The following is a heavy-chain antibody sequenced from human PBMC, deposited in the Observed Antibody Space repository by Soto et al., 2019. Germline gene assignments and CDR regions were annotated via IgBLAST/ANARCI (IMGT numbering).Heavy chain of an antibody. J-gene: IGHJ6*02. V-gene: IGHV5-51*01. D-gene: IGHD2-2*01. CDR1: GYSFTSYW. Sequence: PGESLKISCKGSGYSFTSYWIGWVRQMPGKGLGWMGIIYPGDSDTRYSPSFQGQVTISADKSISTAYLQWSSLKASDTAMYYCARRSRYAVGVYGMDVWGQGTTVTVSS. CDR3: ARRSRYAVGVYGMDV. CDR2: IYPGDSDT.